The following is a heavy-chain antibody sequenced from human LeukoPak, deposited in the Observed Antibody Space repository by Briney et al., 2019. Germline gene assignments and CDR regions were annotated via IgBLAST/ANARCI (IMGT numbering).Heavy chain of an antibody. CDR1: GFTFTSSA. J-gene: IGHJ3*02. Sequence: SVKVSCKASGFTFTSSAMQWVRQARGQRLEWIGWIVVGSGNTNYAQKFQERVTITRDMSTSTAYMELSSLRSEDTAVYYCAADPSYCSGGSCYLAAFDIWGQGTMVTVSS. D-gene: IGHD2-15*01. V-gene: IGHV1-58*02. CDR2: IVVGSGNT. CDR3: AADPSYCSGGSCYLAAFDI.